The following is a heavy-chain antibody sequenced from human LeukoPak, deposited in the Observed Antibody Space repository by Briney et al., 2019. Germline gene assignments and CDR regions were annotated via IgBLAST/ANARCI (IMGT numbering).Heavy chain of an antibody. V-gene: IGHV1-18*01. J-gene: IGHJ5*02. Sequence: ASVKVSCKASGYTFTSYGISWVRQAPGQGLEWMGWISAYNGNTNYAQKLQGRVTMTTDTSTSTAYMELRSLRSDDTAVCYCARVLYDRTGNNWFDPWGQGTLVTVSS. CDR1: GYTFTSYG. D-gene: IGHD3-22*01. CDR3: ARVLYDRTGNNWFDP. CDR2: ISAYNGNT.